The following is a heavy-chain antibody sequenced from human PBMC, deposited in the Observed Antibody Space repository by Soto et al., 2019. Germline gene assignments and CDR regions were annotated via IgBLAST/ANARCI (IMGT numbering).Heavy chain of an antibody. Sequence: PGGSLRLSCAASGFTVSSYAMSWVRQAPGRGLEWVSAISGSGGSTYYADSVKGRFTISRDNSKNTLYLQMNSLRAEDTAVYYCAKDGGRIVVVPAAIAHDYWGQGTLVTVSS. CDR2: ISGSGGST. V-gene: IGHV3-23*01. CDR1: GFTVSSYA. J-gene: IGHJ4*02. D-gene: IGHD2-2*01. CDR3: AKDGGRIVVVPAAIAHDY.